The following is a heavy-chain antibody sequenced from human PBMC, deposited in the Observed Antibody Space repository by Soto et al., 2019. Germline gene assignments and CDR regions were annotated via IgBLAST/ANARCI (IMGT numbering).Heavy chain of an antibody. D-gene: IGHD3-10*01. CDR3: TRELSPSMVRGGMITHAFDI. V-gene: IGHV3-49*04. CDR2: IRSKAYGGTT. Sequence: GGSLRLSCTASGFTFGDYAMSWVRQAPGKGLEWVGFIRSKAYGGTTEYAASVKGRFTISRDDSKSIAYLQMNSLKTEDTAVYYCTRELSPSMVRGGMITHAFDIWGQGTMVTVSS. J-gene: IGHJ3*02. CDR1: GFTFGDYA.